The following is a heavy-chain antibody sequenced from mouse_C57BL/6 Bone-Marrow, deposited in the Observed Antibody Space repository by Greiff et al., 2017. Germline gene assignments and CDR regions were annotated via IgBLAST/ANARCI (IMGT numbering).Heavy chain of an antibody. D-gene: IGHD2-13*01. CDR1: GFTFSSYG. Sequence: EVQLVESGGDLVKPGGSLKLSCAASGFTFSSYGMSWVRQTPDKRLEWVATISSGGSYTYYPDSVKGRFTISRDNAKNTLYLQMSSLKSEDTAMXYCARHGPGLGYWGQGTTLTVSS. CDR2: ISSGGSYT. J-gene: IGHJ2*01. CDR3: ARHGPGLGY. V-gene: IGHV5-6*01.